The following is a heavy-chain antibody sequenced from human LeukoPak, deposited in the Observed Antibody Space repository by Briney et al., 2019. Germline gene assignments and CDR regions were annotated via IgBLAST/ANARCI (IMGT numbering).Heavy chain of an antibody. CDR2: XYSGST. D-gene: IGHD2-2*01. CDR3: ARVPARRYCSSTSCSYFDY. V-gene: IGHV4-39*01. Sequence: XYSGSTYYNPSLKSRVTISVDTSKNQFSLKLSSVTAADTAVYYCARVPARRYCSSTSCSYFDYWGQGTLVTVSS. J-gene: IGHJ4*02.